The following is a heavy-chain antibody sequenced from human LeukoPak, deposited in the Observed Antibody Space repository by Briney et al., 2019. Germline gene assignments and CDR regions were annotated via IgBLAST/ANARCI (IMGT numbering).Heavy chain of an antibody. V-gene: IGHV1-3*01. CDR1: GYTFTGYY. D-gene: IGHD3-10*01. CDR2: INAGNGNT. CDR3: ASRDGSGSPVSN. J-gene: IGHJ4*02. Sequence: ASVKVSCKASGYTFTGYYMHWVRQAPGQRLEWMGWINAGNGNTKYSQKFQGRVTITRDTSASTAYMELSSLRSEDTAVYYCASRDGSGSPVSNWGQGTLVTVSS.